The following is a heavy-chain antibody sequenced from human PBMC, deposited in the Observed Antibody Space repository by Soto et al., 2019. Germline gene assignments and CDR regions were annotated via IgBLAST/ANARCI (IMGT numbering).Heavy chain of an antibody. J-gene: IGHJ4*02. CDR3: AKKDGIWYHPAGDY. CDR1: GFTFSSYS. V-gene: IGHV3-23*01. Sequence: EVQLLESGGGLVQPGGSLRISCAASGFTFSSYSMTWVRQAPGKGLEWVSAISGSGGSAYYADPVKGRFTNSRDNSKNTLYLQMNSMRAEDTAVYYCAKKDGIWYHPAGDYWGQGTLVTVSP. D-gene: IGHD6-13*01. CDR2: ISGSGGSA.